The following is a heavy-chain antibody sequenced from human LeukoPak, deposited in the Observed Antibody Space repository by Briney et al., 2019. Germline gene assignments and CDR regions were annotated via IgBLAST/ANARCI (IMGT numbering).Heavy chain of an antibody. V-gene: IGHV1-24*01. CDR1: GYTLTELS. D-gene: IGHD3-22*01. CDR3: ATDLSRAYYDSSGYFYHYYGMDV. CDR2: FDPEDGET. J-gene: IGHJ6*02. Sequence: RASVKVSCKVSGYTLTELSMHWVRQAPGKGLEWMGGFDPEDGETIYAQKSQGRVTMTEDTSTDTAYMELSSLRSEDTAVYYCATDLSRAYYDSSGYFYHYYGMDVWGQGTTVTVSS.